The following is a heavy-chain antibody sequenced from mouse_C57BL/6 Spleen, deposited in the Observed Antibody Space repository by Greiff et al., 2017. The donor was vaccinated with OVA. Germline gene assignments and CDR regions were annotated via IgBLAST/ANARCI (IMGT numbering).Heavy chain of an antibody. CDR2: ISYDGSN. CDR3: AREDDGYLGYAMDY. V-gene: IGHV3-6*01. J-gene: IGHJ4*01. D-gene: IGHD2-3*01. CDR1: GYSITSGYY. Sequence: DVQLVESGPGLVKPSQSLSLTCSVTGYSITSGYYWNWIRQFPGNKLEWMGYISYDGSNNYNPSLKNRISITRDTSKNQFFLKLNSVTTEDTATYYCAREDDGYLGYAMDYWGQGTSVTVSS.